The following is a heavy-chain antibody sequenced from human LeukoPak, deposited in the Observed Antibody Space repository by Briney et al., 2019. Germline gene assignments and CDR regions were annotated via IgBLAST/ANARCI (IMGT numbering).Heavy chain of an antibody. CDR1: GFTFSSYA. CDR2: IGGSGGST. D-gene: IGHD6-19*01. J-gene: IGHJ4*02. Sequence: PGGSLRLSCAASGFTFSSYAMSWVRQAPGKGLEWVSAIGGSGGSTYYADSVKGRFTISRDNSKNTLYLQMNSLRAEDTAVYYCAKGRAYSSGWRYFDYWGQGTLVTVSS. V-gene: IGHV3-23*01. CDR3: AKGRAYSSGWRYFDY.